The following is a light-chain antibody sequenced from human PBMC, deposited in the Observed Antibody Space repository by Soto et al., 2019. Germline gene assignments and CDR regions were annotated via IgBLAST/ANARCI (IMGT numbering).Light chain of an antibody. CDR2: DAS. V-gene: IGKV1-5*01. CDR1: QSISSW. CDR3: LQDYNYPPT. J-gene: IGKJ1*01. Sequence: DIQMTQSPSTLSASVGDRVTITCRASQSISSWLAWYQQKPGKAPKLLIYDASSLESGVPSRFSGSGSGTDFTLTISSLQPEDCATYYCLQDYNYPPTFGPGTKVDIK.